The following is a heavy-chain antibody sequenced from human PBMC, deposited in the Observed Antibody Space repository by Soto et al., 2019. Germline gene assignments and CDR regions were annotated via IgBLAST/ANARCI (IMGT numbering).Heavy chain of an antibody. CDR3: ARETGVGYCSGGSCYQSRYFDY. CDR1: GFTFSSYA. J-gene: IGHJ4*02. Sequence: GWSLRLSCAASGFTFSSYAMHWVRQAPGKGLEWVAVISYDGSNKYYADSVKGRFTISRDNSKNTLYLQMNSLRAEDTAVYYCARETGVGYCSGGSCYQSRYFDYWGQGTMVTVYS. D-gene: IGHD2-15*01. CDR2: ISYDGSNK. V-gene: IGHV3-30-3*01.